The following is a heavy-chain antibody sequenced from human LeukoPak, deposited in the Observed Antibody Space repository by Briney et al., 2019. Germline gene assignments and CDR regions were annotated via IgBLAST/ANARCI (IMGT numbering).Heavy chain of an antibody. J-gene: IGHJ1*01. CDR3: AFLGYCSGGSCYSDEYFQH. V-gene: IGHV3-33*08. Sequence: GGSLRLSCAASGFTFSSYAMHWVRQAPGKGLEWVAVIWYDGSNKYYADSVKGRFTISRDNSKNTLYLQMNSLRAEDTAVYYCAFLGYCSGGSCYSDEYFQHWGQGTLVTVSS. CDR2: IWYDGSNK. D-gene: IGHD2-15*01. CDR1: GFTFSSYA.